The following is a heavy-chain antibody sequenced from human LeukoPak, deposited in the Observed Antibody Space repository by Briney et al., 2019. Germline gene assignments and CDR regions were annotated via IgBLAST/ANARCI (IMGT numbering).Heavy chain of an antibody. CDR3: ARVTVVRGVHYYYYMDV. V-gene: IGHV3-7*01. D-gene: IGHD3-10*01. Sequence: GGSLRLSCAASGFTFSSYWMSWVRQAPGKGLEWVANIKQDGSEKYYVDSVKGRFTISRDNAKNSLYLQMNSLRAEDTAVYYCARVTVVRGVHYYYYMDVWGKGTTVTVSS. CDR2: IKQDGSEK. CDR1: GFTFSSYW. J-gene: IGHJ6*03.